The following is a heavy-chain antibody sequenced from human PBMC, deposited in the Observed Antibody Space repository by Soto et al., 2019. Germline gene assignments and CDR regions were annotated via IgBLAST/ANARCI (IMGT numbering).Heavy chain of an antibody. V-gene: IGHV1-2*02. Sequence: ASVKGSCKASGYTFTGYYMHWVRQAPGQGLEWMGWINPNSGGTNYAQKFQGRVTMTRDTSISTAYMELSRLRSDDTAVYYCASNYYDSSGYYYVFYYYYGMDVWGQGTTVTVSS. CDR2: INPNSGGT. CDR1: GYTFTGYY. J-gene: IGHJ6*02. D-gene: IGHD3-22*01. CDR3: ASNYYDSSGYYYVFYYYYGMDV.